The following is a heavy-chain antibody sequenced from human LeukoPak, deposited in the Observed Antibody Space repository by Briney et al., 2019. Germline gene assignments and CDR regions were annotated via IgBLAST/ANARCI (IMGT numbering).Heavy chain of an antibody. Sequence: GGSLRLSGAASGFTLSNYEVKWVRQAPGKGLEWLSYISRSGDVTRYSDSVRGRFTSSRDNDKNSLYLQMNRLRDEDTAVYYCGRRVSYEGMDVWGQGTTVTVSS. V-gene: IGHV3-48*03. CDR3: GRRVSYEGMDV. CDR2: ISRSGDVT. D-gene: IGHD3-22*01. J-gene: IGHJ6*02. CDR1: GFTLSNYE.